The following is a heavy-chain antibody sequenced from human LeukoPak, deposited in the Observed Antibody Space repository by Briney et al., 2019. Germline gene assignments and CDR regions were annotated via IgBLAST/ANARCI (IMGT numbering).Heavy chain of an antibody. CDR1: GGTFSSYA. Sequence: EASVKVSCKASGGTFSSYAISWVRQAPGQGLEWMGRTIPILGIANYAQKFQGRVTITADKSTSTAYMELSSLRSEDTAVYYCARDRVGGYGPLDYWGQGTLVTVSS. CDR3: ARDRVGGYGPLDY. D-gene: IGHD5-12*01. V-gene: IGHV1-69*04. J-gene: IGHJ4*02. CDR2: TIPILGIA.